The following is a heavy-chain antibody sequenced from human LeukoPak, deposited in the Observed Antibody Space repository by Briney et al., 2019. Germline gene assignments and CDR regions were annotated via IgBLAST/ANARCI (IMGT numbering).Heavy chain of an antibody. CDR3: ARNDLGDYYYYGMDV. D-gene: IGHD4-17*01. CDR2: IIPILGIA. Sequence: SVKVSCKASGGTFSSYAISWVRQAPGQGLEWMGRIIPILGIANYAQKFQGRVTITADKSTSTAYMELSSLRSEDTAVYYCARNDLGDYYYYGMDVWGQGTTVTVSS. V-gene: IGHV1-69*04. J-gene: IGHJ6*02. CDR1: GGTFSSYA.